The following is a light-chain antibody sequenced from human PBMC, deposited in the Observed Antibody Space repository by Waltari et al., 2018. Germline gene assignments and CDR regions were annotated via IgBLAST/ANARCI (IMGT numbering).Light chain of an antibody. CDR3: TSYTSRHSLV. V-gene: IGLV2-14*03. CDR2: DVS. Sequence: QSALTQPASVSGSPGQSITISCTGTSRGVGDSDWVSWYQPHPGKAPKVVIFDVSYRPSGVSNRFSGSKSGNTASLTISGLQAEDEADYYCTSYTSRHSLVFGTGTKVTVL. CDR1: SRGVGDSDW. J-gene: IGLJ1*01.